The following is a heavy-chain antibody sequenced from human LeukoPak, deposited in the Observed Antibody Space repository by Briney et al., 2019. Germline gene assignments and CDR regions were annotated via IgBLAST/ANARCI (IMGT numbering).Heavy chain of an antibody. J-gene: IGHJ4*02. CDR2: INPNSGGT. V-gene: IGHV1-2*02. Sequence: ASVKVSCKASGYTFTGYYMHWVRQAPGQGLEWMGWINPNSGGTNYAQKFQGRVTMTRDTSISTAYMELSRLGSDDTAVYYCARDEGSSSWIDYYFDYWGQGTLVTVSS. CDR1: GYTFTGYY. CDR3: ARDEGSSSWIDYYFDY. D-gene: IGHD6-13*01.